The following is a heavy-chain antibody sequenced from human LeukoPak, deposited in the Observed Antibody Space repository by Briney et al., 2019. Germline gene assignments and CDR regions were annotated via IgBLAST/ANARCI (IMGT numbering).Heavy chain of an antibody. Sequence: GGSLRLSCAASGLTFSTYWMHWVRQAPGKGLVWVSRINGDGSLGYADSVKGRFTISRDNTKNMLYLQMNSLRAEDTAVYYCAGGASSTVHYWGQGTLVTVSS. CDR2: INGDGSL. CDR1: GLTFSTYW. V-gene: IGHV3-74*01. CDR3: AGGASSTVHY. D-gene: IGHD6-13*01. J-gene: IGHJ4*02.